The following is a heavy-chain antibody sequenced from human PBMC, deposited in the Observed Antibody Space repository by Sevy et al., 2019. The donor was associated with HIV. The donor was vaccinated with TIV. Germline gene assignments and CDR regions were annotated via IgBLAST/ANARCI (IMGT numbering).Heavy chain of an antibody. V-gene: IGHV3-48*02. CDR3: AREEWLLPPYFDY. Sequence: GGSLRLSCVVSGLTFSSDSMNWVRQAPGKGLEWLAYISSSSSSTIYYADSVKGRFTISRDNAKNSLYLQMNSLRDEDTAVYYCAREEWLLPPYFDYWGQGTLVTVSS. J-gene: IGHJ4*02. D-gene: IGHD3-3*01. CDR1: GLTFSSDS. CDR2: ISSSSSSTI.